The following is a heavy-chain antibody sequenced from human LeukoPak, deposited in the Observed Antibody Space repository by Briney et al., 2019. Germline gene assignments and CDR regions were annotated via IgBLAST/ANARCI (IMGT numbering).Heavy chain of an antibody. Sequence: GRSLRLSCAASGFTFSSYGMHWVRQAPGKGLAWVAVIWYDGSNKYYADSVKGRFTISRDNSKNTLYLQMNCLRAEDTAVYYCARDYYDSSGYYTNWGQGTLVTVSS. CDR3: ARDYYDSSGYYTN. D-gene: IGHD3-22*01. CDR1: GFTFSSYG. J-gene: IGHJ4*02. CDR2: IWYDGSNK. V-gene: IGHV3-33*01.